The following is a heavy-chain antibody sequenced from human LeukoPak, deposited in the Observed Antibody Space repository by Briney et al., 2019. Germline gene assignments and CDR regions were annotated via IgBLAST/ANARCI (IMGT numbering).Heavy chain of an antibody. CDR3: ARDQGTSTTAPKRKGRFDP. V-gene: IGHV3-33*01. CDR1: GFTFSNHG. J-gene: IGHJ5*02. D-gene: IGHD1-1*01. Sequence: PGESLRLSCAASGFTFSNHGMHWVRQAPGNGLEWVALIWYDGSNKEYAESVKGRFTISRDNSKNTLYLQMNSLRDEDTAVYYCARDQGTSTTAPKRKGRFDPWGQGTLVTVSS. CDR2: IWYDGSNK.